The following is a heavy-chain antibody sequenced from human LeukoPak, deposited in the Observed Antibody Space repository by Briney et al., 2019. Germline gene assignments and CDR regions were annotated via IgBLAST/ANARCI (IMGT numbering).Heavy chain of an antibody. J-gene: IGHJ4*02. CDR1: GYTFTGYY. CDR2: INPNSGGT. D-gene: IGHD3-22*01. V-gene: IGHV1-2*02. Sequence: GASVKVSCKASGYTFTGYYMHWVRQAPVQGLEWMGWINPNSGGTKYVQKFQGRVTMTRDTSIGTAYMELSRLTSDDTAVYYCARDWIYYDSSGYYYDYWGQGTLVTVSS. CDR3: ARDWIYYDSSGYYYDY.